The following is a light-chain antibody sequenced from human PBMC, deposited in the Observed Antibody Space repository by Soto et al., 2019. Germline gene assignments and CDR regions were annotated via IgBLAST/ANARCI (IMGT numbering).Light chain of an antibody. J-gene: IGLJ2*01. Sequence: QLVLTQPPSVSGAPGQRVTISCTGSSSNIGAGYDVHWYQQLPGTAPKLLIYGNSNRPSGVSDRFSGSKSGTSASLAITGLQAEDEADYYCQSYDSMVSGSGVFGGGTQLTVL. CDR2: GNS. CDR1: SSNIGAGYD. V-gene: IGLV1-40*01. CDR3: QSYDSMVSGSGV.